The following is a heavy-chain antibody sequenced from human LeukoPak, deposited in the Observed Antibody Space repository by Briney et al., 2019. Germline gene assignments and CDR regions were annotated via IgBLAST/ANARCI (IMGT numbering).Heavy chain of an antibody. D-gene: IGHD1-26*01. Sequence: GGSLRLSCAASGFTFSDYYMSWIRQAPGKGLEWVSYISSSSSYTNYADSVKGRFTISRDNAKNSLYLQMNSLRAEDTAVYYCAKGWWELPDFDYWGQGTLVTVSS. CDR3: AKGWWELPDFDY. J-gene: IGHJ4*02. CDR2: ISSSSSYT. V-gene: IGHV3-11*05. CDR1: GFTFSDYY.